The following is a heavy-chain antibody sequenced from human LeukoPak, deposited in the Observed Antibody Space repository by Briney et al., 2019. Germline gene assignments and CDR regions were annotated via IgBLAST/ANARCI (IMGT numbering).Heavy chain of an antibody. J-gene: IGHJ4*02. Sequence: GGSLRLSCAASGFTFSSYWMCWVRQDPGKGLAWVSCIKTDGSITAYAGSVKGRFTISRDNSKNTLSLQMNSLRAEDTALYYCAKVVGTGTTPTDYWGQGTLVTVSS. V-gene: IGHV3-74*01. CDR2: IKTDGSIT. D-gene: IGHD1-1*01. CDR3: AKVVGTGTTPTDY. CDR1: GFTFSSYW.